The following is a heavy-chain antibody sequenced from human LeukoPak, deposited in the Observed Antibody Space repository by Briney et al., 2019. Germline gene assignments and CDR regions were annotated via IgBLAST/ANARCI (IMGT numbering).Heavy chain of an antibody. D-gene: IGHD3-22*01. CDR2: IIPILGIA. Sequence: ASVKVSCKASGGTFSSYTISWVRQAPGQGLEWMGRIIPILGIANYAQKFQGRVTITADKSTSKAYMELSSLRSEDTAVYYCARDLYDSSGYYYDYWGQGTLVTVSS. CDR1: GGTFSSYT. CDR3: ARDLYDSSGYYYDY. V-gene: IGHV1-69*04. J-gene: IGHJ4*02.